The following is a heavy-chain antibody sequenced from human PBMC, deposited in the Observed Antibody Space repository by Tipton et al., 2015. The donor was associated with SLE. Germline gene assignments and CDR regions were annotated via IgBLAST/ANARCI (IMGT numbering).Heavy chain of an antibody. CDR2: IYYSGST. D-gene: IGHD2-2*01. CDR1: GGSISSHY. CDR3: ARGNQLLRN. J-gene: IGHJ4*02. Sequence: TLSLTCTVSGGSISSHYWSWIRQPPGKGLEWIGYIYYSGSTNYNPSLKSRVTISVDTSKNQFSLKLSSVTAADTAVYYCARGNQLLRNWGQGTLVTVSS. V-gene: IGHV4-59*11.